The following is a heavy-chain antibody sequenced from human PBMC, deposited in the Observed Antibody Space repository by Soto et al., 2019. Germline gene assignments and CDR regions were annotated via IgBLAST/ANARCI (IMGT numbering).Heavy chain of an antibody. D-gene: IGHD2-15*01. J-gene: IGHJ6*02. Sequence: SETLSLTCTVSGGSISSYYWSWIRQPPGKGLEWIGYIYYSGSTNYNPSLKSRVTISVDTSKNQFSLKLSSVTAADTAVYYRARVLSTSFSGGGSCYNYYYCYYGMDVWGQGTTVTVSS. CDR3: ARVLSTSFSGGGSCYNYYYCYYGMDV. CDR2: IYYSGST. V-gene: IGHV4-59*01. CDR1: GGSISSYY.